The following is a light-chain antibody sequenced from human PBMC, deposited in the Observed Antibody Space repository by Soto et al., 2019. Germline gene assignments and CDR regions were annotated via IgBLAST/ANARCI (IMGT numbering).Light chain of an antibody. CDR1: ALPKQY. J-gene: IGLJ3*02. V-gene: IGLV3-25*02. Sequence: SYELTQPPSVSVSPGQTARITCSGDALPKQYAYWYQQKPGQAPVVVIYKDTERPSGIPERFSGSSSGTTVTLIISEVQAEHEAAYYCQSADSDGTYQVFGGGTKLTVL. CDR2: KDT. CDR3: QSADSDGTYQV.